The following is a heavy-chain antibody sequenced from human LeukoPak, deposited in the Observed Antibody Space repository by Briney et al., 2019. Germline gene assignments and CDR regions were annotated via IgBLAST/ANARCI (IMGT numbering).Heavy chain of an antibody. CDR3: ARYCSSTSCYEEGDY. CDR1: GGSISTFY. J-gene: IGHJ4*02. D-gene: IGHD2-2*01. V-gene: IGHV4-59*12. Sequence: PSETLSLTCTVSGGSISTFYWSWIRQPPGKGLEWIGYIFYSGSTNYNPSLKSRVTISVDKSKNQFSLKLSSVTAADTAVYYCARYCSSTSCYEEGDYWGQGTLVTVSS. CDR2: IFYSGST.